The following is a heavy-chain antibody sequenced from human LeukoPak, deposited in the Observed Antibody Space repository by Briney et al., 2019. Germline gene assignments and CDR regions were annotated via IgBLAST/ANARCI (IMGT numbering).Heavy chain of an antibody. Sequence: PSETLSLTCTVSGGSISSYYWSWIRQPAGKGLEWIGRIYTSGSTNYNPSLKSRVTMSVDTSKNQFSLKLSSVTAADTAVYYCARDLGTMVRGVSYNWFDPWGQGTLVTVSS. CDR2: IYTSGST. CDR1: GGSISSYY. J-gene: IGHJ5*02. CDR3: ARDLGTMVRGVSYNWFDP. D-gene: IGHD3-10*01. V-gene: IGHV4-4*07.